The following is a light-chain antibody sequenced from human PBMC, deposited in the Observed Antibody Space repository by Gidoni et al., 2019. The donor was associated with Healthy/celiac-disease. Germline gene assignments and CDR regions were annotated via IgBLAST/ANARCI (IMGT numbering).Light chain of an antibody. CDR2: DNN. J-gene: IGLJ3*02. CDR1: RSNIGNNY. V-gene: IGLV1-51*01. CDR3: ETWDSSLSAFWV. Sequence: QSVLTQPPSVSAAPGQKVTISCPGSRSNIGNNYVSWYQKLPGTAPKLLIYDNNKRPSGIPDRFSGSKSGTSATLGIAGLQTGDEADYYCETWDSSLSAFWVFGGGTKLPVL.